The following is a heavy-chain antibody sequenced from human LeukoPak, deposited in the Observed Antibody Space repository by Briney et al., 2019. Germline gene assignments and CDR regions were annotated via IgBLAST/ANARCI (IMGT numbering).Heavy chain of an antibody. V-gene: IGHV3-30*18. CDR2: ISYDGSNK. Sequence: GGSLRLSCAASGFIFSSYGMHWVRQAPGKGLEWVTVISYDGSNKYYADSVKGRFTISRDNSKNTLYLQMNSLRAEDTAVYYCAKGAMVITFGGVIDEGYYFDYWGQGTLVTVSS. J-gene: IGHJ4*02. CDR3: AKGAMVITFGGVIDEGYYFDY. CDR1: GFIFSSYG. D-gene: IGHD3-16*02.